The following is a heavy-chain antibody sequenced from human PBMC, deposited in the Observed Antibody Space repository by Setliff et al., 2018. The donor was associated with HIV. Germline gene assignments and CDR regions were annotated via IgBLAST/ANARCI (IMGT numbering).Heavy chain of an antibody. Sequence: GASVKVSCKASGYSFTYYAVHWVRQAPGQRLEWMGWINAGNGVTRYAEKFQGRVTFTRDTSASTAYMELSSLRSADTAVYYCAREERYYDGKGALDYWGQGMLVTVS. V-gene: IGHV1-3*01. J-gene: IGHJ4*02. CDR3: AREERYYDGKGALDY. CDR1: GYSFTYYA. CDR2: INAGNGVT. D-gene: IGHD3-22*01.